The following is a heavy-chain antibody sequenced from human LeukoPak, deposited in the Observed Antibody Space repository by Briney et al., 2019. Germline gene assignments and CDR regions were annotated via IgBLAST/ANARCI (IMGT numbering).Heavy chain of an antibody. CDR1: GGSFSGYY. CDR2: INHSGST. J-gene: IGHJ6*02. Sequence: PSETLSLTCAVYGGSFSGYYWSWIRQPPGKGLEWIGEINHSGSTNYNPSLKSRVTISVDTSKKQFSLKLSSVTAADTAVYYCATRSYYGDYGYGMDVWGQGTTVTVSS. CDR3: ATRSYYGDYGYGMDV. D-gene: IGHD4-17*01. V-gene: IGHV4-34*01.